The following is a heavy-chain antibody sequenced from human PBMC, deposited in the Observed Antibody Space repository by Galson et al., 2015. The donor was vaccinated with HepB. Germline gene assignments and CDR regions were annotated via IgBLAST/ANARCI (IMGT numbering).Heavy chain of an antibody. CDR1: GYTFSSYT. V-gene: IGHV3-48*02. CDR3: ARSPWSPLYFDH. Sequence: SLRLSCAGSGYTFSSYTMSWVRQAPGKGLEWISYITTVGNSLFYLDSVKDRFTISRDNANSSLYLQMNSLRDEDTAVYFCARSPWSPLYFDHWGQGTLVTVSS. CDR2: ITTVGNSL. J-gene: IGHJ4*02. D-gene: IGHD2-15*01.